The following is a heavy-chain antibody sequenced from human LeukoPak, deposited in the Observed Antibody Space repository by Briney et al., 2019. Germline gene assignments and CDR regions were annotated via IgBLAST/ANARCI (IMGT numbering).Heavy chain of an antibody. V-gene: IGHV4-59*01. CDR2: IYYSGST. CDR3: ARVAGYSYGYGIDY. Sequence: PSETLSLTCTVSGGSISSYYWSWIRQPPGKGLEWIGYIYYSGSTNYNPSLKSRVTISVDTSKNQFSLKLSSVTAADTAVYYSARVAGYSYGYGIDYWGQGTLVTVSS. CDR1: GGSISSYY. J-gene: IGHJ4*02. D-gene: IGHD5-18*01.